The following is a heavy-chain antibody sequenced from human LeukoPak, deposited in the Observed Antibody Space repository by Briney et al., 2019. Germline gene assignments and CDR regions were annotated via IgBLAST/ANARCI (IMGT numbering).Heavy chain of an antibody. CDR1: GFTFSSYG. CDR2: ISYDGSNK. J-gene: IGHJ3*02. V-gene: IGHV3-30*18. Sequence: PGRSLRLSCAASGFTFSSYGMHWVRRAPGKGLEWVAVISYDGSNKYYADSVKGRFTISRDNSKNTLYLQMNSLRAEDTAVYYCAKGTWIQLWRDAFDIWGQGTMVTVSS. CDR3: AKGTWIQLWRDAFDI. D-gene: IGHD5-18*01.